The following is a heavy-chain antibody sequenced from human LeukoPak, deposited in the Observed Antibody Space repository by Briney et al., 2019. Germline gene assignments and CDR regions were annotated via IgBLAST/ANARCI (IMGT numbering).Heavy chain of an antibody. Sequence: GGSLRLSCAASGFTFSSYAMSWVRQAPGKGLEWVSTISSSGGNTYYADSVKGRFTIARDNSKNTLYLQMNSLRAEDTAVYYCAKGGSDYDDHGYSFDYWGQGALVTVSS. J-gene: IGHJ4*02. V-gene: IGHV3-23*01. CDR3: AKGGSDYDDHGYSFDY. CDR1: GFTFSSYA. D-gene: IGHD1-26*01. CDR2: ISSSGGNT.